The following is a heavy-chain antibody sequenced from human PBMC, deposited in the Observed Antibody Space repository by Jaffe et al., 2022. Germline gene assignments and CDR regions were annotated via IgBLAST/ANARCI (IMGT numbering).Heavy chain of an antibody. V-gene: IGHV3-9*01. D-gene: IGHD4-17*01. J-gene: IGHJ4*02. CDR3: AKDSGYYGDYFDY. CDR1: GFTFGDYA. CDR2: ISWSSGSI. Sequence: EVQLVESGGGLVQPGRSLRLSCAASGFTFGDYAMHWVRQAPGRGLEWVSLISWSSGSIGYADSVKGRFTISRDNAKNSLYLQMNSLRPEDTALYYCAKDSGYYGDYFDYWGQGTLVTVSS.